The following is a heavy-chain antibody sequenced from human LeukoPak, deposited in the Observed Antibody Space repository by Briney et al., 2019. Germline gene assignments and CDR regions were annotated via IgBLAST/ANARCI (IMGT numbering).Heavy chain of an antibody. CDR2: ISAYNGNT. D-gene: IGHD6-6*01. Sequence: ASVKVSCKASGYTFTSYGSSWVRQAPGQGLEWMGWISAYNGNTNYAQKLQGRVTMTTDTSTSTAYMELRSLRSDDTAVYYCARGMDFGYSSSAALDYWGQGTLVTVSS. V-gene: IGHV1-18*01. J-gene: IGHJ4*02. CDR3: ARGMDFGYSSSAALDY. CDR1: GYTFTSYG.